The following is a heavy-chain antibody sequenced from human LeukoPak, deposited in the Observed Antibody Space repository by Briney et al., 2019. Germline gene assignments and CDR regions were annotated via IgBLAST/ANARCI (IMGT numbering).Heavy chain of an antibody. CDR2: ISGSGGNT. CDR3: SGSYLGNYFDY. CDR1: GFTFSNYA. V-gene: IGHV3-23*01. D-gene: IGHD1-26*01. J-gene: IGHJ4*02. Sequence: PGGSLRLSCSASGFTFSNYAMNWVRQAPGTGLEWVSSISGSGGNTDYADSVKGRFTISRDNSKNTLYLQMNSLRAEDTAVYYCSGSYLGNYFDYWGQGTLVTVSS.